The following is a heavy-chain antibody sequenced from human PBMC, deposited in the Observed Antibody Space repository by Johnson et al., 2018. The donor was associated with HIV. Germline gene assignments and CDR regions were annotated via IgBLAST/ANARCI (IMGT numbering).Heavy chain of an antibody. CDR2: IRYDGSNK. J-gene: IGHJ3*02. Sequence: QVQLVESGGGVVQPGGSLRLSCAASGFTFSSYGMHWVRQDPGKGLEWVAFIRYDGSNKYYADSVKGRFTISRDNSNNTLYLQMNSLRAEDTAVYSCAKDERAGQWLVLAFDIWGQGTMVTVSS. V-gene: IGHV3-30*02. CDR3: AKDERAGQWLVLAFDI. D-gene: IGHD6-19*01. CDR1: GFTFSSYG.